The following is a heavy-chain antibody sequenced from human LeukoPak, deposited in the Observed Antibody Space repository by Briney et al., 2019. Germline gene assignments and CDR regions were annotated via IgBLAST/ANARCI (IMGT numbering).Heavy chain of an antibody. Sequence: SETLSLTCAVSGVAISRGGYAWNWIRQPPGKGLEWIAYIYHSGTTYYNPSLKSRATISVDTSKNQFSLKLSSVTAADTAVYYCARDGPLPDYGGSQGDAFDIWGQGTMVTVSS. CDR1: GVAISRGGYA. CDR2: IYHSGTT. CDR3: ARDGPLPDYGGSQGDAFDI. J-gene: IGHJ3*02. V-gene: IGHV4-30-4*07. D-gene: IGHD4-23*01.